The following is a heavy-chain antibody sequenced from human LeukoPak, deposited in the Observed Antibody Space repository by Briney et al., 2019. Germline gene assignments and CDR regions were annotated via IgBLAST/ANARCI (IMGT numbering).Heavy chain of an antibody. V-gene: IGHV3-30*04. CDR1: GFTFSSYA. CDR2: ISYDGSNK. CDR3: ARVSCSGGSCYHTLGY. D-gene: IGHD2-15*01. J-gene: IGHJ4*02. Sequence: GGSLRLSCAASGFTFSSYAMHWVRQAPGKGLEWVAVISYDGSNKYYADSVKGRFTISRDNAKNSLYLQMNSLRAEDTAVYYCARVSCSGGSCYHTLGYWGQGTLVTVSS.